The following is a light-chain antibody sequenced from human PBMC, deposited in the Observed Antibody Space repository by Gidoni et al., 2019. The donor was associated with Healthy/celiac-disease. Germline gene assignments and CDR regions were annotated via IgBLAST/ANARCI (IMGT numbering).Light chain of an antibody. J-gene: IGKJ5*01. Sequence: EIVLTQSPATLSFSPGERATLSCRASQSVSSYLAWYQQKPGHAPRLLIYDASNRATGIPARFSGIGSGTDFTLTISSLEPEDFAVYYCQQRSNWPPITFXQXTRLEIK. CDR3: QQRSNWPPIT. V-gene: IGKV3-11*01. CDR2: DAS. CDR1: QSVSSY.